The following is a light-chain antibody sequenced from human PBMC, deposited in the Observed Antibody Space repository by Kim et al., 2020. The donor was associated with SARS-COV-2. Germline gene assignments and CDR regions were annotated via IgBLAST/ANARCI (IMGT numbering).Light chain of an antibody. CDR2: ATD. Sequence: GQRVTISCFGSGSNVERNVVNWYQQVPGTAPKLLMYATDQRSSGGPDRFSVSRSGTAASLAISGLQSDDEAEYYCATWDDSLNEWVFGGGTQLTVL. CDR3: ATWDDSLNEWV. CDR1: GSNVERNV. V-gene: IGLV1-44*01. J-gene: IGLJ3*02.